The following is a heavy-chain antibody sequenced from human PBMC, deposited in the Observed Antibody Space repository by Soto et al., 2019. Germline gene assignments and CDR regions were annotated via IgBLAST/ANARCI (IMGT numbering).Heavy chain of an antibody. CDR3: ARDLCSSTSCYFYSYYYMDV. D-gene: IGHD2-2*01. J-gene: IGHJ6*03. CDR2: IIPILGIA. Sequence: QVQLVQSGAEVQKPGASVKVSCKDSGRTFSSYTISWVRQAPGQGRECMGRIIPILGIASYAKKLQGRVTITADKSTSTAYMVLRSLRSEDTAVYYCARDLCSSTSCYFYSYYYMDVWGKGTTVTVSS. V-gene: IGHV1-69*08. CDR1: GRTFSSYT.